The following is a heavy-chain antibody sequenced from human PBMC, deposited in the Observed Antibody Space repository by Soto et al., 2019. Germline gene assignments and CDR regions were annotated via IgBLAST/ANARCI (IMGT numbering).Heavy chain of an antibody. V-gene: IGHV3-33*01. CDR1: GFTFSSYG. J-gene: IGHJ4*02. Sequence: GGSLRLSCAASGFTFSSYGMHWVRQAPGKGLEWVAVIWYDGSNKYYADSVKGRFTISRDNSKNTLYLQMNSLRAEDTAVYYCARPYCSGGSCYSYFDYWGQGTLVTVSS. CDR3: ARPYCSGGSCYSYFDY. CDR2: IWYDGSNK. D-gene: IGHD2-15*01.